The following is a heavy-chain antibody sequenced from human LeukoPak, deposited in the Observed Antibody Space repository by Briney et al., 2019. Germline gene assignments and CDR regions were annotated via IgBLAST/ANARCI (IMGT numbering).Heavy chain of an antibody. V-gene: IGHV3-15*01. J-gene: IGHJ3*01. CDR3: AKEMATIRAFDF. CDR2: IKSKTDGGTT. Sequence: PGGSLRLSCAASGFTFSNAWMSWVRQAPGKGLEWVGRIKSKTDGGTTDYAAPVKGRFTISRDDSKNTLYLQMNSLRAEDTAVYYCAKEMATIRAFDFWGQGTMVTVSS. D-gene: IGHD5-24*01. CDR1: GFTFSNAW.